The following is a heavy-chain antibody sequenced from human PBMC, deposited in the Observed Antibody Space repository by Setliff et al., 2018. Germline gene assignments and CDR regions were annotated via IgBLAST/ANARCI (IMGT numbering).Heavy chain of an antibody. D-gene: IGHD4-4*01. CDR3: ARDPLTTTVRHAFDI. J-gene: IGHJ3*02. V-gene: IGHV4-31*02. CDR1: GGSISSGGYY. CDR2: IYYSGST. Sequence: PSETLSLTCAVYGGSISSGGYYWSWIRQHPGKGLEWIGYIYYSGSTYYNPSLKSRVTISVDTSKNQFSLKLSSVTAADTAVYYCARDPLTTTVRHAFDIWGQGTMVTVSS.